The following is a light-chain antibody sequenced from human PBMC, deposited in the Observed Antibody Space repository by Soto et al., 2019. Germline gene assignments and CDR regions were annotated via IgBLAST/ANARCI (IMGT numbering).Light chain of an antibody. CDR3: QQSFNTPQT. Sequence: DIQMTQSPSSLSASVGDRVSITCRASQNTNSYVNWYQLKPGTAPKVLIYATSHLQSGVSSRFSGSGSGTDFTLTISSLQPEDFATYYCQQSFNTPQTFGQGTKVDIK. J-gene: IGKJ1*01. CDR1: QNTNSY. CDR2: ATS. V-gene: IGKV1-39*01.